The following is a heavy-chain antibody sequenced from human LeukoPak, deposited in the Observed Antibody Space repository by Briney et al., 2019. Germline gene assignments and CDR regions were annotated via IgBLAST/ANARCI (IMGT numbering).Heavy chain of an antibody. CDR3: TTEYEGSGSAFDI. V-gene: IGHV3-15*01. D-gene: IGHD1-26*01. Sequence: GGSLRLSCAASGFTFINAWMSWVRQAPGKGLEWVGRIKSKADGGTTDYAAPVKGRFTISTDNSKNTLQMNSLKTEDTAVYYCTTEYEGSGSAFDIWGQGTMVTVSS. J-gene: IGHJ3*02. CDR2: IKSKADGGTT. CDR1: GFTFINAW.